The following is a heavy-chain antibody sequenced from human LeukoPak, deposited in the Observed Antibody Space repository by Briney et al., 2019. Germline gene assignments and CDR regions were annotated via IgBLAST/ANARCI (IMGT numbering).Heavy chain of an antibody. V-gene: IGHV3-33*01. Sequence: GGSLRLSCAASGFTFSSYGMHWVRQAPGKGLEWVAVIWYDGSNKYYADSVKGRFTISRDNSKNTLYLQMNSLGAEDTAVYYCARGSSDINAFDIWGQGTMVTVSS. J-gene: IGHJ3*02. CDR2: IWYDGSNK. CDR3: ARGSSDINAFDI. CDR1: GFTFSSYG. D-gene: IGHD3-9*01.